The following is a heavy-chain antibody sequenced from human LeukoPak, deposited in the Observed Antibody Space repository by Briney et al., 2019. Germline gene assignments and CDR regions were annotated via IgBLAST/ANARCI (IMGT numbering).Heavy chain of an antibody. J-gene: IGHJ4*02. CDR3: ARETASSGWFHHVVDY. CDR1: GFTFSSYW. Sequence: GGSLRLSCAASGFTFSSYWMSWVRQAPGKGLEWVANIKQDGSEKYYVDSVKGRFTISRDNAKNSLYLQMNGLRAEDTAVYYCARETASSGWFHHVVDYWGQGTLVTVSS. V-gene: IGHV3-7*01. D-gene: IGHD6-19*01. CDR2: IKQDGSEK.